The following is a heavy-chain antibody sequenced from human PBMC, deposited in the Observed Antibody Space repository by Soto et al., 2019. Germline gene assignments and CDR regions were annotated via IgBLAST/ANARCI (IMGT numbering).Heavy chain of an antibody. V-gene: IGHV3-30*03. J-gene: IGHJ4*02. CDR1: GFTFNNYG. D-gene: IGHD3-3*01. Sequence: QVQLVESGGGVVQPGRSLRLSCAVSGFTFNNYGIHWVRQAPGKGLEWVAVITYEGYTKYYAGSVKGRFTISRDTSTNMVYLQMSSLRTEDTAVYYCARDPEEYWSGYYKDYYFDYWGQGTLVTVSS. CDR3: ARDPEEYWSGYYKDYYFDY. CDR2: ITYEGYTK.